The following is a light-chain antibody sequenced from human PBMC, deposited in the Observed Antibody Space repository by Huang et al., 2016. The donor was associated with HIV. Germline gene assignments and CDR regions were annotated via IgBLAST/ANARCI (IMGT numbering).Light chain of an antibody. CDR1: QSLLYRSNNKNH. J-gene: IGKJ1*01. Sequence: DIVLTQSPHSLAVSLGERATINCKSSQSLLYRSNNKNHLVWYQQKPGQPPKLLMYWASTRESGVPDRFSASGSWTDFTLTISSLQAEDVAVYYCQQYYTVPWTFGQGTKVEI. CDR2: WAS. CDR3: QQYYTVPWT. V-gene: IGKV4-1*01.